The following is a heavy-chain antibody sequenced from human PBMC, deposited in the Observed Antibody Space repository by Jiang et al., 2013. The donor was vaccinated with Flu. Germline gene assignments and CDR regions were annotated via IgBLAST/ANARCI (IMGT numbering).Heavy chain of an antibody. CDR3: ARLPGPGGSKFDY. V-gene: IGHV4-39*01. CDR1: GGSISSSSYY. Sequence: LLKPSETLSLTCTVSGGSISSSSYYWGWIRQPPGKGLEWIGSIYYSGSTYYNPSLKSRVTISVDTSKNQFSLKLSSVTAADTAVYYCARLPGPGGSKFDYVGPGNPGHRLL. CDR2: IYYSGST. J-gene: IGHJ4*02. D-gene: IGHD1-14*01.